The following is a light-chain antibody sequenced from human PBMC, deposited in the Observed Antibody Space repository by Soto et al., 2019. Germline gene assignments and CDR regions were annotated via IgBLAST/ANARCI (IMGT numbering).Light chain of an antibody. V-gene: IGKV1D-8*03. Sequence: VIWMTQSPSLLSACTGHRVTLSCRMSQVMSSYLAWYQQKPGKAPELLIYAASSVQSGVPLRFSGSGSGTDFTLTISSLQPEDFATYYCQQSYSTPSLTFGGGTKVDIK. CDR2: AAS. CDR3: QQSYSTPSLT. J-gene: IGKJ4*01. CDR1: QVMSSY.